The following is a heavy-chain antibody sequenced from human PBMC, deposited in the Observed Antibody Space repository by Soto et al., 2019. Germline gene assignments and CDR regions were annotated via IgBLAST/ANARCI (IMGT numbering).Heavy chain of an antibody. V-gene: IGHV3-7*03. Sequence: LRLSCAASGFTFSSYWMSWVRQAPGKGLEWVANIKQDGSEKHYVDSVKGRFTISRDNAKNSLYLQMNSLRAGDTAVYYCARDPDHYDFWSGYSFSGMDVWGQGTTVTVSS. CDR2: IKQDGSEK. CDR1: GFTFSSYW. J-gene: IGHJ6*02. CDR3: ARDPDHYDFWSGYSFSGMDV. D-gene: IGHD3-3*01.